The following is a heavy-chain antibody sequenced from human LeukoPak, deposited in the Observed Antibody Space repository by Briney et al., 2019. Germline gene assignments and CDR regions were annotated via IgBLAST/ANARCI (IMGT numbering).Heavy chain of an antibody. J-gene: IGHJ6*02. CDR3: GRVGGRIGAYYAMDV. CDR2: INSNSGAT. V-gene: IGHV1-2*02. D-gene: IGHD3-16*01. CDR1: GDTFATYY. Sequence: ASVKVPCKASGDTFATYYTHWMRQTPGQGLEWMGWINSNSGATKYVQKFQGRVTMTRDTSISTAYMELSSLRSDDTAVYYCGRVGGRIGAYYAMDVWGQGTTVTVS.